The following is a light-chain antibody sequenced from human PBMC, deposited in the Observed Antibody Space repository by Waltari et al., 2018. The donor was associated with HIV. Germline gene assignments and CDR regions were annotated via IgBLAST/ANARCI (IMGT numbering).Light chain of an antibody. J-gene: IGLJ2*01. CDR2: NTH. V-gene: IGLV1-44*01. CDR1: SSNRGTEN. CDR3: ATWDDSLNVVF. Sequence: QSVVTQPPSASGIPGQRVTIPCSGCSSNRGTENVNWYQQFPGTAPKLLIFNTHHRPSGVPDRFSGSKSGTSASLAISGLRSEDEADYYCATWDDSLNVVFFGGGTKLTVL.